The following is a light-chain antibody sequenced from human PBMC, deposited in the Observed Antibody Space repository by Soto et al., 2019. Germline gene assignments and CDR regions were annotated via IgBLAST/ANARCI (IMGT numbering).Light chain of an antibody. J-gene: IGLJ2*01. CDR3: CSYTSSNTLI. Sequence: QSALTQPASVSASPGQSITISCTGTSSDVGGYNYVSWYQQHPGKAPKLMIYEVSNRPSGVSDRFSGSKSDNTASLTISGLQAEDEADYYCCSYTSSNTLIFGGGTKLTVL. CDR2: EVS. V-gene: IGLV2-14*01. CDR1: SSDVGGYNY.